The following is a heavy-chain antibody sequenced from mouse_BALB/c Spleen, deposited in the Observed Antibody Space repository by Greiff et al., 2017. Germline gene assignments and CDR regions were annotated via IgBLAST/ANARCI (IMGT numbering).Heavy chain of an antibody. J-gene: IGHJ1*01. CDR1: GDSITSGY. Sequence: DVKLQESGPSLVKPSQTLSLTCSVTGDSITSGYWNWIRKFPGNKLEYMGYISYSGSTYYNPSLKSRISITRDTSKNQYYLQLNSVTTEDTATYYCARYYDYDEGYFDVWGAGTTVTVSS. D-gene: IGHD2-4*01. CDR3: ARYYDYDEGYFDV. CDR2: ISYSGST. V-gene: IGHV3-8*02.